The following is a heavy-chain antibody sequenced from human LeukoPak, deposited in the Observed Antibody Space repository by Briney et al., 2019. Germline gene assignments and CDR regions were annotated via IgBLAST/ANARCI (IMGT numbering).Heavy chain of an antibody. CDR2: INWSGGSK. Sequence: SGGPLTLSCAASGLPFDDYGMSWVRPAPGKGLEWVSGINWSGGSKGYAASVKGRFTISRDNAKNSLYLQMNCLRAEHTAFYDCARDLSYYYDSSEGDDAFDLWGQGTMVTVSS. CDR1: GLPFDDYG. J-gene: IGHJ3*01. CDR3: ARDLSYYYDSSEGDDAFDL. V-gene: IGHV3-20*01. D-gene: IGHD3-22*01.